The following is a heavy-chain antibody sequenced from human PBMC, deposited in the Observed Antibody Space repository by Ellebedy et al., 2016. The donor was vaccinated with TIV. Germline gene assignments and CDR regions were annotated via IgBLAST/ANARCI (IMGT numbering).Heavy chain of an antibody. J-gene: IGHJ4*02. CDR3: AREWAGTTVVMGGTLDY. CDR2: ISYDGSNK. V-gene: IGHV3-30*03. D-gene: IGHD4-23*01. Sequence: GGSLTLSXAASGFSFSSYGMHWVRQAPGKGLEWVAVISYDGSNKYYADSVKGRFTISRDNSKNTLYLQMNSLRAEDTAVYYCAREWAGTTVVMGGTLDYWGQGTLVTVSS. CDR1: GFSFSSYG.